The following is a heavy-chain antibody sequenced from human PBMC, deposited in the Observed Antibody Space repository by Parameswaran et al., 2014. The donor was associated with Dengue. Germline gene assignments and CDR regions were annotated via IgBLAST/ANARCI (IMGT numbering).Heavy chain of an antibody. V-gene: IGHV3-33*01. D-gene: IGHD3-10*01. J-gene: IGHJ3*02. Sequence: WIRQPPGKGLEWVAIICYDGNCEYYADSVKGRFTISRDNPKNTLYLQMNSLRAEDTAVYYCARPLPNYYGSGSHLGAFDIWGQGTMVTVSS. CDR2: ICYDGNCE. CDR3: ARPLPNYYGSGSHLGAFDI.